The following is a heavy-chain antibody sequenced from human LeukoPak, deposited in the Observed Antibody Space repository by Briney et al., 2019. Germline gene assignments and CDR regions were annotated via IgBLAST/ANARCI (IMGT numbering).Heavy chain of an antibody. J-gene: IGHJ4*02. Sequence: GAPVKVSCKASGYTFTSYYMHWVRQAPGQGLEWMGWINPNSGGTNYAQKFQGRVTMTRDTSISTAYMELSRLRSDDTAVYYCARAYDSSGYHVDYWGQGTLVTVSS. D-gene: IGHD3-22*01. CDR1: GYTFTSYY. CDR2: INPNSGGT. V-gene: IGHV1-2*02. CDR3: ARAYDSSGYHVDY.